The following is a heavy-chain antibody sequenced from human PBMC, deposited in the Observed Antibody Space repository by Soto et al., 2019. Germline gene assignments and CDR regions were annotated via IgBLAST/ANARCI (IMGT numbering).Heavy chain of an antibody. V-gene: IGHV3-7*04. J-gene: IGHJ4*02. CDR2: IKQDGSEK. Sequence: GGSLRLSCAASGFTFSSYWMSWVRQAPGKGLEWVANIKQDGSEKYYVDSVKGRFTISRDNAKNSLYLQMNSLRAEDTAVYYCARAWDSSSWYPDYWGQGTLVTVSS. CDR3: ARAWDSSSWYPDY. CDR1: GFTFSSYW. D-gene: IGHD6-13*01.